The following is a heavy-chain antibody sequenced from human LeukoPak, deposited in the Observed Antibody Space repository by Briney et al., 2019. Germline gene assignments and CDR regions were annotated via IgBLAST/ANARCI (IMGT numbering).Heavy chain of an antibody. CDR1: GYTFTSYG. CDR3: ARLVGDYVWGSYRYRADDAFDI. Sequence: GASVKVSCKASGYTFTSYGISWVRQAPGQGLEWMGWISPYNGNTNYAQKLQGRVTMTTDTSTSTAYMELRSLRSDDTAVYYCARLVGDYVWGSYRYRADDAFDIWGQGTMVIVSS. V-gene: IGHV1-18*01. J-gene: IGHJ3*02. D-gene: IGHD3-16*02. CDR2: ISPYNGNT.